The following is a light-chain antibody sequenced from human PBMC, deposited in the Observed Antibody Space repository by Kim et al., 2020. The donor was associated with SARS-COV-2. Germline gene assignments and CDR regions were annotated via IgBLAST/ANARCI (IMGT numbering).Light chain of an antibody. CDR2: EIE. CDR1: SSDVGSYTL. Sequence: QSALTQPASVSGSPGQSITISCTGASSDVGSYTLVSWYQQHPGKAPKLMIYEIEKRPSGVSNRFSGSKSGNTASLTISGLQTDDEADYYCCSCAGSSNYVFGTRTKVTVL. J-gene: IGLJ1*01. V-gene: IGLV2-23*02. CDR3: CSCAGSSNYV.